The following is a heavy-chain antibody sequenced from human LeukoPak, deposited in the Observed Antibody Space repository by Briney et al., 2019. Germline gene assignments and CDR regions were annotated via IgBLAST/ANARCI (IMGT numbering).Heavy chain of an antibody. Sequence: GGSLRLSCTASGFTFSNNGMTWVRQAPRKGLEWVSAIVASGSTFTADPVKGRFTISRDGSNNTVYLQMNTLRVEDTAIYYCLPYGSGSTWGQGTLVTVSS. CDR3: LPYGSGST. CDR1: GFTFSNNG. J-gene: IGHJ5*02. CDR2: IVASGST. V-gene: IGHV3-23*01. D-gene: IGHD3-10*01.